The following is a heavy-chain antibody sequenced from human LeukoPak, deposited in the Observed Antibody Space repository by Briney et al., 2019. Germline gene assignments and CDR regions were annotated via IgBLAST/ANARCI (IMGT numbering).Heavy chain of an antibody. CDR3: ARAKEGFSGFDYLFDY. D-gene: IGHD5-12*01. CDR1: GFTFSTYA. V-gene: IGHV3-30-3*01. Sequence: GRSLRLSCAASGFTFSTYAMHWVRQAPGKGLEWVALFKYDGSTKYYADSVKGRFTISRDNSKKSLYLQMNSLRAEDTAVYYCARAKEGFSGFDYLFDYWGQGTLVTVSS. J-gene: IGHJ4*02. CDR2: FKYDGSTK.